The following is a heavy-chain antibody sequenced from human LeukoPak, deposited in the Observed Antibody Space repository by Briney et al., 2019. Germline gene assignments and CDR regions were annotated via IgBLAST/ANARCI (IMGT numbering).Heavy chain of an antibody. J-gene: IGHJ4*02. D-gene: IGHD4-11*01. CDR2: TISDMSDI. V-gene: IGHV3-74*01. Sequence: GGSLRLSCRASGFAFGTYWMHWVRQVPGQGLLWVARTISDMSDIIYADSVKGRFIISRDNTKSTLFLQMNTLRLDDSAVYYCAGGVASRLLDYWGRGTLVTVSS. CDR3: AGGVASRLLDY. CDR1: GFAFGTYW.